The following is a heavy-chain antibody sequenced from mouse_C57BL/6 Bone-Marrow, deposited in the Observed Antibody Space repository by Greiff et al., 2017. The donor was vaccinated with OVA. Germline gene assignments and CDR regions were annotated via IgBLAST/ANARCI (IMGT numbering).Heavy chain of an antibody. CDR3: ARSGGNPYYAMDY. CDR2: IDPEDGDT. Sequence: VQLQQSGAELVKPGASVKLSCTASGFNIKDYYMHWVKQRTEQGLEWIGRIDPEDGDTKYAPKFQGQATITADTSSNTTYLQLSSLTSEDTAVYYCARSGGNPYYAMDYWGQGTSVTVSS. CDR1: GFNIKDYY. J-gene: IGHJ4*01. D-gene: IGHD2-1*01. V-gene: IGHV14-2*01.